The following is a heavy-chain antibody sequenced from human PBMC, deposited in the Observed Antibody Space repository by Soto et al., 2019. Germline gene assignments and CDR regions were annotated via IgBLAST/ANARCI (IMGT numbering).Heavy chain of an antibody. V-gene: IGHV4-59*08. D-gene: IGHD6-13*01. CDR2: IYYSGST. Sequence: SETLSLTCTVSGGSISSYYWSWIRQPPGKGLEWIGYIYYSGSTNYNPSLKSRVTISVDTSKNQFSLKLSSVTAADTAVYYCARRDSSGIAAGAFDIWGQGTMVTVSS. CDR3: ARRDSSGIAAGAFDI. CDR1: GGSISSYY. J-gene: IGHJ3*02.